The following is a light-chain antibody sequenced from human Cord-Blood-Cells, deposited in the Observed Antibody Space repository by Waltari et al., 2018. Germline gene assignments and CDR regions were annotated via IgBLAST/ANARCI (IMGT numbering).Light chain of an antibody. J-gene: IGKJ2*01. V-gene: IGKV4-1*01. Sequence: IVMTHSPDSLAVSLGERGTINCKSSQSVLYSSNNKNYLAWYQQKPGQPPKLLIYWASTRESGVPDRFSGSGSGTDFTLTISSLQAEDVAVYYCQQYYSTPYTFGQGTKLEIK. CDR3: QQYYSTPYT. CDR2: WAS. CDR1: QSVLYSSNNKNY.